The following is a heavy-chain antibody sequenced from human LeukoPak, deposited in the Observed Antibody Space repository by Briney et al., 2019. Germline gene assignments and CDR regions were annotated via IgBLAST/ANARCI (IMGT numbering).Heavy chain of an antibody. CDR1: GGSISSSSYY. V-gene: IGHV4-39*01. J-gene: IGHJ4*02. D-gene: IGHD3-9*01. CDR3: ARHSNFDWLSPFDY. Sequence: SETLSLTCTVSGGSISSSSYYWGWIRQPPGKGLEWIGSIYYSGSTYYNPSLKSRVTISVDTSKNQFSLKLSSVTAADTAVYFCARHSNFDWLSPFDYWGQGTLVTVSS. CDR2: IYYSGST.